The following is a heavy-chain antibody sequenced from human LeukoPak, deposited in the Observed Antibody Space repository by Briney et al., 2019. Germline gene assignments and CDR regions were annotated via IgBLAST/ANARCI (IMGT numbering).Heavy chain of an antibody. CDR3: ARDLTPSLGMATINDEKDY. Sequence: GGSLRLSCAASGFTFNNYALHWVRQAPGKGLEWVAIISFDGSNKYYADSVKGRFTISRDNSKNTLFLQMNSLRAEDTAVYYCARDLTPSLGMATINDEKDYWGQGTLVTVSS. CDR2: ISFDGSNK. CDR1: GFTFNNYA. J-gene: IGHJ4*02. V-gene: IGHV3-30*04. D-gene: IGHD5-24*01.